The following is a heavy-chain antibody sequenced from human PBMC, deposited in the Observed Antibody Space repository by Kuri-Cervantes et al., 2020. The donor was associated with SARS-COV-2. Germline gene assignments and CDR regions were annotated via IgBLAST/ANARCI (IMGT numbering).Heavy chain of an antibody. CDR1: GFTFSSYE. V-gene: IGHV3-7*01. CDR2: IKQDGSEK. Sequence: GESLKISCAASGFTFSSYEMNWVRQAPGKGLEWVANIKQDGSEKYYVDSVKGRFTISRDNAKNSLYLQMNSLRAEDTAVYYCARGEIMVRGVPSDYWGQGTLVTVSS. J-gene: IGHJ4*02. D-gene: IGHD3-10*01. CDR3: ARGEIMVRGVPSDY.